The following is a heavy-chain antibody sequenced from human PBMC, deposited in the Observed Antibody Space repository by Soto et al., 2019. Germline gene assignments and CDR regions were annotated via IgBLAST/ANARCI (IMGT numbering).Heavy chain of an antibody. V-gene: IGHV4-31*03. J-gene: IGHJ4*02. CDR3: ARVVVPAANSISGWYGEDFDY. CDR2: IYYSGST. D-gene: IGHD2-2*01. Sequence: QVQLQESGPGLVKPSQTLSLTCTVSGGSISSGGYYWSWIRQHPGKGLEWIGYIYYSGSTYYNPSLKSRVTISVDTSKNQFSLKLSSVTAADTAVYYCARVVVPAANSISGWYGEDFDYWGQGTLVTVSS. CDR1: GGSISSGGYY.